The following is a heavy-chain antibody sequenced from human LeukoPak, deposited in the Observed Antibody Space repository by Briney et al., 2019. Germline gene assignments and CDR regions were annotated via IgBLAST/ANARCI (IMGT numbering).Heavy chain of an antibody. J-gene: IGHJ4*02. V-gene: IGHV3-53*04. CDR2: IYSGGST. CDR1: GFSVSSNY. CDR3: ARVGGYGDYSFSY. D-gene: IGHD4-17*01. Sequence: GGSLRLSCAASGFSVSSNYMSWVRQAPGKGLEWVSVIYSGGSTYYADSVKGRFTLYRHNSKNTLYLQMNSLRAEDTAVYYCARVGGYGDYSFSYWGQGTLVTVSS.